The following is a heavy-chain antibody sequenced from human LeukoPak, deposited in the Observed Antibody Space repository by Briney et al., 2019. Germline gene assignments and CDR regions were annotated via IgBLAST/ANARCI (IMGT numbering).Heavy chain of an antibody. J-gene: IGHJ4*02. CDR1: GFIVSNNY. V-gene: IGHV3-53*01. D-gene: IGHD5-18*01. Sequence: GGSLRLSCAASGFIVSNNYMSWVRQAPGKGLEWVSVIYSGGSTYYADSVEGRFTISSDNSKNTLYLQMNSLRAEDTAVYYCARDGGYSYGYGFDYWGQGTLVTVSS. CDR2: IYSGGST. CDR3: ARDGGYSYGYGFDY.